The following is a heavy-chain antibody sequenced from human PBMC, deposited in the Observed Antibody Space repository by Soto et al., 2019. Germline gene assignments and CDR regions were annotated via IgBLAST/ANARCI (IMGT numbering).Heavy chain of an antibody. D-gene: IGHD2-8*01. CDR2: INSDGSST. CDR1: GFTFSSSW. Sequence: SLRLSCAASGFTFSSSWMHWVRQAPGKGLVWVSRINSDGSSTSYADSVKGRFTISRDNAKNTLYLQMNSLRADDTAVYYCARGSYYHSNWFDPWGQGTMVTVSS. J-gene: IGHJ5*02. CDR3: ARGSYYHSNWFDP. V-gene: IGHV3-74*01.